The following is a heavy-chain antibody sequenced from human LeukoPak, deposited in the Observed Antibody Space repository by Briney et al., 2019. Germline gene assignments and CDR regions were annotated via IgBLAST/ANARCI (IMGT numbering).Heavy chain of an antibody. J-gene: IGHJ4*02. D-gene: IGHD5-12*01. CDR1: GFTFSNYW. CDR3: ARDLVVATFDY. Sequence: GGSLRLSCAASGFTFSNYWMNWVRQAPGKGLEWVANVKLDGSEKSYVDSVKGRFTISRDNAKNSLYLQMNSLRAEDTAVYYCARDLVVATFDYWGQGTLVTVSS. V-gene: IGHV3-7*01. CDR2: VKLDGSEK.